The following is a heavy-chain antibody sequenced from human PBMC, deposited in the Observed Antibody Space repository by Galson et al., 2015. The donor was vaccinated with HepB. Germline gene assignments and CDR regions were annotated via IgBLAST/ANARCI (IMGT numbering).Heavy chain of an antibody. V-gene: IGHV3-23*01. CDR1: GFTFSSYA. CDR2: ISGSGGST. Sequence: SLRLSCAASGFTFSSYAMSWVRQAPGKGLEWVSAISGSGGSTYYADSVKGRFTISRDNSKNTLYLQMDSLRAEDTAVYYCAKAIRFCGGDCYEAFDIWGQGTMVTVSS. CDR3: AKAIRFCGGDCYEAFDI. J-gene: IGHJ3*02. D-gene: IGHD2-21*01.